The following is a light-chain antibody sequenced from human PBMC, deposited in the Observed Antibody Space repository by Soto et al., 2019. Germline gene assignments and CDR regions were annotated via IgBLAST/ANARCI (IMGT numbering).Light chain of an antibody. CDR2: DAS. V-gene: IGKV1-5*01. CDR1: QSISSW. CDR3: QQYKRYAT. Sequence: DIQMTQSPSTLSASVGDRVTITCRASQSISSWLAWYQQKPGKGPKLLIYDASSLESGVPSRFSGSGSGTEFTLTISSLQPDDFATYYCQQYKRYATFGQGTKVEIK. J-gene: IGKJ1*01.